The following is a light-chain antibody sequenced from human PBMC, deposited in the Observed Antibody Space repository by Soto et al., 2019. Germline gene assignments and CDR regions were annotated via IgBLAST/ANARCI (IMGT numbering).Light chain of an antibody. CDR1: TGAVTSGYY. J-gene: IGLJ2*01. CDR3: QVSYGGVLA. V-gene: IGLV7-43*01. CDR2: STS. Sequence: QAVVTQEPSLTVSPGGTVTLTCASRTGAVTSGYYPSWFQQKPGQAPRALIYSTSNTHSWTPARFSGSLLGGKAALPLSGVQPEDEAEYYCQVSYGGVLAFGGGTK.